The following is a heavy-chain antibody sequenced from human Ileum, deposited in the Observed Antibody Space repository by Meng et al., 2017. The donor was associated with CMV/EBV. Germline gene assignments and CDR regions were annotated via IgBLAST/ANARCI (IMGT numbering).Heavy chain of an antibody. CDR1: GYSFTSDW. V-gene: IGHV5-51*01. D-gene: IGHD4-17*01. J-gene: IGHJ4*02. Sequence: SCKGSGYSFTSDWNGWGRRMHGKGLEWMGIIYPDDSDTRYSPSFQGQVTISADKSINTAYLQWSSLKASDTAMYYCARLRYGDYPDYWGQGTLVTVSS. CDR3: ARLRYGDYPDY. CDR2: IYPDDSDT.